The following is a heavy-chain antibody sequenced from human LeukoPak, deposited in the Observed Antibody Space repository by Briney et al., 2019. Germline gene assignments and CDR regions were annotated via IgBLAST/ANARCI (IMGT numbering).Heavy chain of an antibody. CDR2: ISAYNGNT. J-gene: IGHJ3*02. CDR1: GYTFTSYG. Sequence: ASVKVSCKASGYTFTSYGISWVRQAPGQGLEWMGWISAYNGNTSYEQKLQGRVTMTTDTSTSTAYMELRSLRSDDTAVYYCARDRPTIAATGGDAFDIWGQGTMVTVSS. D-gene: IGHD6-13*01. V-gene: IGHV1-18*01. CDR3: ARDRPTIAATGGDAFDI.